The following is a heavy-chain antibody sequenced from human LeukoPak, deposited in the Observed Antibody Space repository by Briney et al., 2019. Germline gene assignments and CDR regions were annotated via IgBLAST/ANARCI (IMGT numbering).Heavy chain of an antibody. CDR2: ISAYNGNT. J-gene: IGHJ4*02. CDR3: ATPREYSSGWDFDY. Sequence: GASVKVSCKASGYTFTSYGISWVRQAPGQGLEWMGWISAYNGNTNYAQKLQGRVTMTTDTSTSTAYMELRSLRSEDTAVYYCATPREYSSGWDFDYWGQGTLVTVSS. V-gene: IGHV1-18*01. D-gene: IGHD6-19*01. CDR1: GYTFTSYG.